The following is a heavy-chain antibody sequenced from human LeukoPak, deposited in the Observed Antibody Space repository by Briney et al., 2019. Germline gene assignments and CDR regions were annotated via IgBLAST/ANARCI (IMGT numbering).Heavy chain of an antibody. CDR1: GGSISSGAYF. CDR2: IYYSGTT. J-gene: IGHJ4*02. Sequence: PSQTLSLTCTVSGGSISSGAYFWSWIPQHPGQGLEWIGFIYYSGTTYYNPSLKSRLTLSKDTSKNHFSLTLSSVTAADTAVYYCARAHGSGGDYFDYWGQGTLVTVSS. D-gene: IGHD5-12*01. V-gene: IGHV4-31*03. CDR3: ARAHGSGGDYFDY.